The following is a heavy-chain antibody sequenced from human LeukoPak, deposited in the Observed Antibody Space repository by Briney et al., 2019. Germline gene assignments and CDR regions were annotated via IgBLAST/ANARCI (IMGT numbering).Heavy chain of an antibody. Sequence: GGSLRLSGAASGNYWMHWVRQAPGKGLVWVSHIDSGGSWTSYADSVKGRFTISKDNAKNTVYLQMNNLRAEDTAVYYCVSFYETYWGRGTLVTVSS. CDR2: IDSGGSWT. V-gene: IGHV3-74*01. CDR1: GNYW. CDR3: VSFYETY. D-gene: IGHD2/OR15-2a*01. J-gene: IGHJ4*02.